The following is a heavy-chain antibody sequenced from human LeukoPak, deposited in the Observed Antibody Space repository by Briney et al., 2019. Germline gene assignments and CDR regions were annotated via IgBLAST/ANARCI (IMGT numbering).Heavy chain of an antibody. V-gene: IGHV4-59*01. J-gene: IGHJ6*03. CDR3: ARDAAAAGTYYYYYMDV. Sequence: SETLSLTCTVAGGSISSYYWSWIRQPPGKGLEWIGYIYYSGSTNYNPSLKSRVTISVDTSKNQFSLKLSSVTAADTAVYYCARDAAAAGTYYYYYMDVWGKGTTVTVSS. CDR2: IYYSGST. CDR1: GGSISSYY. D-gene: IGHD6-13*01.